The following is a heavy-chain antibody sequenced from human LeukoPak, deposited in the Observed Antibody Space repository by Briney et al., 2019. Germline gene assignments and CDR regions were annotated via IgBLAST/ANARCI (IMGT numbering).Heavy chain of an antibody. CDR1: GFTFSSYD. CDR3: ARGPVGYCSSTSCLHFDY. CDR2: IGTAGDT. V-gene: IGHV3-13*01. Sequence: GGSLRLSCAASGFTFSSYDMDWVRQATGKGLEWVSAIGTAGDTYYPGSVKGRFTISRENVKNSLYLQMNSLRAGDTAVYYCARGPVGYCSSTSCLHFDYWGQGTLVTVSS. J-gene: IGHJ4*02. D-gene: IGHD2-2*01.